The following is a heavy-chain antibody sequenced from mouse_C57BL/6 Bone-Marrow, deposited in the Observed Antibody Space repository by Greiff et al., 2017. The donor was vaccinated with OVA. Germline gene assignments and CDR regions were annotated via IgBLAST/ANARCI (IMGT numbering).Heavy chain of an antibody. CDR3: ARHEIYYVYAWFSY. J-gene: IGHJ3*01. CDR2: FYPGSGSI. CDR1: GYTFTEYT. D-gene: IGHD2-2*01. V-gene: IGHV1-62-2*01. Sequence: QVQLQQSGAELVKPGASVKLSCKASGYTFTEYTIHWVKQRSGQGLEWIGWFYPGSGSIKYNEKFKDKATLTADKSYSTVSMELRRLTSEDSSVDFCARHEIYYVYAWFSYWGQGTLVTVSA.